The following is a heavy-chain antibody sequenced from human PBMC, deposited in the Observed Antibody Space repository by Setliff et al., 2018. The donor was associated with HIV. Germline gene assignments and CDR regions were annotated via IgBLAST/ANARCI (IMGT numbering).Heavy chain of an antibody. CDR3: ARRRMITIFDAFDI. Sequence: LRLSCAASGFTFTSYTMHWVRQAPGKGLEWVAVISSDGSDKYSADSVKGRFTISRDNSKNTLYLQMNNLRPEDTAVYYCARRRMITIFDAFDIWG. CDR2: ISSDGSDK. D-gene: IGHD3-3*01. V-gene: IGHV3-30*04. J-gene: IGHJ3*02. CDR1: GFTFTSYT.